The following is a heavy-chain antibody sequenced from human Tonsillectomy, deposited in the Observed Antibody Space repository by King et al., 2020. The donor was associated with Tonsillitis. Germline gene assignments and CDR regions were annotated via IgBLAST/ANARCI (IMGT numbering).Heavy chain of an antibody. D-gene: IGHD3-10*01. CDR3: SKDLPGGSYYNVDY. V-gene: IGHV3-15*01. J-gene: IGHJ4*02. CDR2: IKNKTDGGTT. Sequence: SWVRQAPGKGLEWVGRIKNKTDGGTTDYAAPVKGRFTISRDDSKNTLYLQMNSLKTEDTAVYYCSKDLPGGSYYNVDYWGKGTLVTVSS.